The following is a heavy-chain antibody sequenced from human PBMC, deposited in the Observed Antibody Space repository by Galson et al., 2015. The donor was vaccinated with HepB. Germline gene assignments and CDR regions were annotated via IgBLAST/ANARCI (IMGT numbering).Heavy chain of an antibody. Sequence: VKVSCKASGGTFNTYGITWVRQAPGQGLEWMGRIVPVVNLASYTQKFQGRLTITADKSTSTVFMDLSSLKSEDTAVYYCAAFTLGNQDSDYWGQGTLVTVSS. V-gene: IGHV1-69*10. D-gene: IGHD1-14*01. CDR3: AAFTLGNQDSDY. CDR1: GGTFNTYG. J-gene: IGHJ4*02. CDR2: IVPVVNLA.